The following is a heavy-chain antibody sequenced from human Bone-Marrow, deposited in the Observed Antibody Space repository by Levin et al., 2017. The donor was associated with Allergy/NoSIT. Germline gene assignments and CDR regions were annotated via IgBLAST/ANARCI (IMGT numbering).Heavy chain of an antibody. D-gene: IGHD4-17*01. CDR3: AGAYADFGVDY. CDR2: IWHDGSKK. V-gene: IGHV3-33*01. CDR1: GFTLNAYG. J-gene: IGHJ4*02. Sequence: HPGGSLRLSCAVSGFTLNAYGMHWVRQAPGKGLEWVAVIWHDGSKKYYADSVKGRFTISRDTSRNTLYLQMDSLRVDDTAAYHCAGAYADFGVDYWGRGTPVTVSS.